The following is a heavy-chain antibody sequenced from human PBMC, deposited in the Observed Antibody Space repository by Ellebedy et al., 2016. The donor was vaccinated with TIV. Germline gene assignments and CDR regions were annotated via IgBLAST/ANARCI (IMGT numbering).Heavy chain of an antibody. CDR3: ARSLDYGEPLDY. CDR2: IWYDGSNK. J-gene: IGHJ4*02. CDR1: GFTFSSYG. Sequence: GESLKISCAASGFTFSSYGMHWVRQAPGKGLEWVAVIWYDGSNKYYADSVKGRFTISSDNSKNTLYLQMNSLRAEDTAVYYCARSLDYGEPLDYWGQGTLVTVSS. D-gene: IGHD4-17*01. V-gene: IGHV3-33*01.